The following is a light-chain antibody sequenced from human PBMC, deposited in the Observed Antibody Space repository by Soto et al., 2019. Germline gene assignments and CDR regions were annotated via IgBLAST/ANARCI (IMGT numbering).Light chain of an antibody. CDR2: AAS. Sequence: DIQMTQSPSSLSTSVGDRVTITCRASQGISNYLAWYQQKPGKVPKLLIYAASTLQSGVPSRFSGNGSGTDFTLTISSLQPEEVATYYCQKYNSAPWTFGQGTKVDIK. CDR3: QKYNSAPWT. J-gene: IGKJ1*01. V-gene: IGKV1-27*01. CDR1: QGISNY.